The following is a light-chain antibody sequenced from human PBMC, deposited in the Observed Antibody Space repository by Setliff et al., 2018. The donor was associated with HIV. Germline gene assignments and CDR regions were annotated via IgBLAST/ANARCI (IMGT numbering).Light chain of an antibody. Sequence: QSALAQPGSVSGSPGQSITISCTGTSSDVGGYNYVSWYQQHPGKAPNVVIYDVTNRPSGISNRFSGSKSGNMASLTISGLQAEDEAVYYCLSYTRSSTYVFGAGTKVTVL. CDR1: SSDVGGYNY. V-gene: IGLV2-14*03. CDR2: DVT. CDR3: LSYTRSSTYV. J-gene: IGLJ1*01.